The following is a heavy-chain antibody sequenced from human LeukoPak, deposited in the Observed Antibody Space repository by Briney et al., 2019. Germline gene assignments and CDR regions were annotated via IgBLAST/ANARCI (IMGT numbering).Heavy chain of an antibody. J-gene: IGHJ6*03. CDR2: INHSGST. CDR3: ASTWLRYYYYMDV. D-gene: IGHD5-12*01. Sequence: SETLSLTCAVYGGSFSGYYWSWIRQPPGKGLEWIGEINHSGSTNYNPSLKSRVTILVDTSKNQFSLKLSSVTAADTAVYYCASTWLRYYYYMDVWGKGTTVTISS. CDR1: GGSFSGYY. V-gene: IGHV4-34*01.